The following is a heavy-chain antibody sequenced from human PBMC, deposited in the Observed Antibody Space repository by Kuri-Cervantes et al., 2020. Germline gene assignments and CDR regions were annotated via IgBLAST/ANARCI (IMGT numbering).Heavy chain of an antibody. CDR2: SNAGNGNT. CDR3: ARNNTFFTMVRGVMSFFHPSNPSDYYYYGMDV. J-gene: IGHJ6*02. Sequence: ASVKVSCKASGYTFTSYAMHWVRQAPGQRLEWMGWSNAGNGNTKYSQGFQGRVTITADESTSTAYMELSSLRSEDTAVYYCARNNTFFTMVRGVMSFFHPSNPSDYYYYGMDVWGQGTTVTVSS. V-gene: IGHV1-3*02. D-gene: IGHD3-10*01. CDR1: GYTFTSYA.